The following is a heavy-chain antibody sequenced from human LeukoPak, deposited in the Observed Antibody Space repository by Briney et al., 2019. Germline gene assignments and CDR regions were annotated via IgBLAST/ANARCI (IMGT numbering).Heavy chain of an antibody. CDR2: ISGSGGST. Sequence: GGSLRLSCAASGFTFSSYAMSWVRQAPGKGLEWVSAISGSGGSTYYADSVKGRFTISRDNSKSTLYLQMNSLRAEDTAVYYCAKVYVGYCGGDCYSQPFDYWGQGTLVTVSS. CDR1: GFTFSSYA. D-gene: IGHD2-21*02. V-gene: IGHV3-23*01. CDR3: AKVYVGYCGGDCYSQPFDY. J-gene: IGHJ4*02.